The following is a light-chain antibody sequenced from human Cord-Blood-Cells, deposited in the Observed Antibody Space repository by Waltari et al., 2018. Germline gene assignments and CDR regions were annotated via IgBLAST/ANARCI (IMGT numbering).Light chain of an antibody. CDR3: QQYDNLPSLT. CDR2: DAS. V-gene: IGKV1-33*01. J-gene: IGKJ3*01. Sequence: DIQMTQSPSSLSASVGDRVTITCQASQDISNYLNWYQQKPGKAPKLLIYDASNLETGVPSRFSGSGSGTDFTFTISSLRPEDIATYYCQQYDNLPSLTFGPGTKVDIK. CDR1: QDISNY.